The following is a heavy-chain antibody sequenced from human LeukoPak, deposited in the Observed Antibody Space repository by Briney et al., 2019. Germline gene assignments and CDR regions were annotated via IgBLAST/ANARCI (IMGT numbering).Heavy chain of an antibody. V-gene: IGHV4-59*01. CDR2: IYYSGST. CDR1: GGSISSYY. CDR3: ARGVSGWLRGAAFDI. D-gene: IGHD6-19*01. Sequence: PSETLSLLCTVSGGSISSYYWSWLRQPPGKGLEWLGYIYYSGSTNYNPSLKSRVTISVDTSKNQFSLKLSSVTAADTAVYYCARGVSGWLRGAAFDIWGQGTMVTVSS. J-gene: IGHJ3*02.